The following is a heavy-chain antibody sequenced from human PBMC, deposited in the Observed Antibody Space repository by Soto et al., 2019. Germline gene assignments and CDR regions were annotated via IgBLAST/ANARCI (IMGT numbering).Heavy chain of an antibody. V-gene: IGHV1-18*04. D-gene: IGHD2-8*01. CDR2: ISAYNGNT. Sequence: ASVKVSCKASGYTFTSYGISWVRQAPGQGLEWMGWISAYNGNTNYAQKLQGRVTMTTDTSTSTAYMELRSLRSDDTAVYYCARDGYCTNGVCSTDDAFDIWGQGTMVTV. J-gene: IGHJ3*02. CDR3: ARDGYCTNGVCSTDDAFDI. CDR1: GYTFTSYG.